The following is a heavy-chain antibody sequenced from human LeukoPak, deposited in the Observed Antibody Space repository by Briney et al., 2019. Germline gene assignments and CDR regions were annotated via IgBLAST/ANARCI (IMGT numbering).Heavy chain of an antibody. CDR2: IKHDGTEK. V-gene: IGHV3-7*04. CDR1: GFTFSSYW. J-gene: IGHJ4*02. Sequence: GGSLRLSCADSGFTFSSYWMSWVRQTPGKGLECVANIKHDGTEKSYVDSVKGRFTISRDNAKNSLYLQMNSLRAEDTAVYYCARGGRSDYWGQGTLVTVSS. D-gene: IGHD3-10*01. CDR3: ARGGRSDY.